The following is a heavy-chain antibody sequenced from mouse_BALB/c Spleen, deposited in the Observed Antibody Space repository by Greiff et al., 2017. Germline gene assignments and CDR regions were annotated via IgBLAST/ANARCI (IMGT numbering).Heavy chain of an antibody. CDR3: APYYRYDGGDYYAMDY. CDR2: IYPGDGDT. D-gene: IGHD2-14*01. V-gene: IGHV1-87*01. CDR1: GYTFTSYW. J-gene: IGHJ4*01. Sequence: QVQLKQSGAELARPGASVKLSCKASGYTFTSYWMQWVKQRPGQGLEWIGAIYPGDGDTRYTQKFKGKATLTADKSSSTAYMQLSSLASEDSAVYYCAPYYRYDGGDYYAMDYWGQGTSVTVSS.